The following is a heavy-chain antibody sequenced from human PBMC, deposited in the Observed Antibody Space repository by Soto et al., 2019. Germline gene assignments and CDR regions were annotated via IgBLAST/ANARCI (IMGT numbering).Heavy chain of an antibody. V-gene: IGHV3-53*01. Sequence: EVQLVESGGGLIQPGGSLRLSCAASGFTVSSNYMSWVRQAPGKGLEWVSVIYSGGSTHYADSVKGRFTISRDNSKNTLSLQMNSLRAEDTAVYYCARGKWAGAATPIEYWGQGTLVTVSS. CDR1: GFTVSSNY. CDR3: ARGKWAGAATPIEY. D-gene: IGHD2-15*01. CDR2: IYSGGST. J-gene: IGHJ4*02.